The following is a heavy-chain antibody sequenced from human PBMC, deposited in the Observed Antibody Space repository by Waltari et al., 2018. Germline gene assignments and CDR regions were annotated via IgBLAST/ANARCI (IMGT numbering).Heavy chain of an antibody. CDR1: GGSISSSSYY. J-gene: IGHJ2*01. V-gene: IGHV4-39*01. CDR2: IYYSGST. CDR3: ARHPAMTIMLWYFDL. D-gene: IGHD2-8*01. Sequence: QLQLQESGPGLVKPSETLSLTCTVSGGSISSSSYYWGWIRQPPGKGLEWIGRIYYSGSTYDTPSLTSRVTISVDTPKNQFSLKLSSVTAADTAVYYCARHPAMTIMLWYFDLWGRGTLVTVSS.